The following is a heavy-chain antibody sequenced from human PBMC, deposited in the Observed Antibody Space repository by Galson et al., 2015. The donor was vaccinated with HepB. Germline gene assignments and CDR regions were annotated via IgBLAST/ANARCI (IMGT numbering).Heavy chain of an antibody. V-gene: IGHV1-2*05. CDR2: INPNTGGT. CDR3: ARDSGSYPNHFDY. CDR1: GYTFTGYY. J-gene: IGHJ4*02. Sequence: SVKVSCKASGYTFTGYYIHWVRQAPGQGLEWMGRINPNTGGTKYAQKFQGRVTMTRDTSINTAYMELSRLRFDVTVVYYCARDSGSYPNHFDYWGQGTLVIVSS. D-gene: IGHD1-26*01.